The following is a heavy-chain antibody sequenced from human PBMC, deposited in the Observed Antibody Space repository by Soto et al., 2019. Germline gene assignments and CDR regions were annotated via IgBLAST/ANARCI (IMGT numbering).Heavy chain of an antibody. D-gene: IGHD2-8*01. V-gene: IGHV1-69*06. CDR3: ARGRPSIVLMVYAMHYYYGMDV. Sequence: GASVKVSCKTSGYTFTDFYMHWVRQAPGQGLEWMGGIIPIFGTANYAQKFQGRVTITADKSTSTAYMELSSLRSEDTAVYYCARGRPSIVLMVYAMHYYYGMDVWGQGTTVTVSS. CDR1: GYTFTDFY. J-gene: IGHJ6*02. CDR2: IIPIFGTA.